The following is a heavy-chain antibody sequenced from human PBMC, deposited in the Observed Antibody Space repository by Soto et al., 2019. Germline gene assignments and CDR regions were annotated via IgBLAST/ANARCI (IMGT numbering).Heavy chain of an antibody. D-gene: IGHD3-10*01. CDR2: ISSIGST. V-gene: IGHV4-39*01. J-gene: IGHJ6*02. CDR1: GASIISTTKY. Sequence: SETLSLTCTVSGASIISTTKYWGWIRQPPGRGLEWIGTISSIGSTYYNPSLEGRVTISVDTSKNQFSLKVTSVTAADTGLYYCARSGESNYYYYGMDVWGQGTTVTVSS. CDR3: ARSGESNYYYYGMDV.